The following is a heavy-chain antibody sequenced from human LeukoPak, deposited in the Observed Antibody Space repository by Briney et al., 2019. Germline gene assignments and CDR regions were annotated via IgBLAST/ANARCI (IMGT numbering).Heavy chain of an antibody. V-gene: IGHV4-34*01. Sequence: SETLSLTCAVYGGSFSGYYWSWIRQPPGKGLEWIGEINHSGSTNYNPSLKSRVTISVDTSKNQFSLKLNSVTAADTAVYYCASPRYSSSWYYFDYWGQGTLVTVSS. D-gene: IGHD6-13*01. CDR3: ASPRYSSSWYYFDY. J-gene: IGHJ4*02. CDR1: GGSFSGYY. CDR2: INHSGST.